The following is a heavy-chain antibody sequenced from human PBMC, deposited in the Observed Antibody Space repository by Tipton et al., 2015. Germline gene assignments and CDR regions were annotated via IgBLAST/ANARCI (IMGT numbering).Heavy chain of an antibody. V-gene: IGHV3-48*01. D-gene: IGHD1-26*01. Sequence: SLRLSCAASGFTFSGYSMNWVRQAPGKGLEWVSYISGRSTYYADSVKGRFTISRDNSKNTLYLQMNSLTAEDTALYYCARVGVGAYYGMDVWGQGTTVTVSS. CDR3: ARVGVGAYYGMDV. CDR2: ISGRST. J-gene: IGHJ6*02. CDR1: GFTFSGYS.